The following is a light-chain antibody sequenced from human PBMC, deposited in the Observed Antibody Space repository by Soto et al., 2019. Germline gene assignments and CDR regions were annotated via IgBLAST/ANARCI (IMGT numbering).Light chain of an antibody. J-gene: IGKJ3*01. CDR3: QQYGNSPFS. CDR2: GAS. Sequence: EIVLTQSPGTLSLSPGERATLSCRASQSVSSNYLAWFQQKPGQAPRLLIYGASSRATGIPERFSGSGSGTDFIITISRLEPEDCEVYDCQQYGNSPFSFGPGTKVDIK. CDR1: QSVSSNY. V-gene: IGKV3-20*01.